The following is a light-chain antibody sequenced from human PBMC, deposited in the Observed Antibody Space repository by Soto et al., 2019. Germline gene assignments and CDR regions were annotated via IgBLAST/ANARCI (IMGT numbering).Light chain of an antibody. V-gene: IGLV2-14*01. Sequence: QSVLTQPASVSGSPGQSITISCTGTSSDGGGYDYVSWYQLHPGNAPKLMVFEVSNQPSGVSYRFSGSKSGNTASLNISGLQAEEEADYFCSSYSISTAYLFGTGTKVTVL. CDR2: EVS. J-gene: IGLJ1*01. CDR3: SSYSISTAYL. CDR1: SSDGGGYDY.